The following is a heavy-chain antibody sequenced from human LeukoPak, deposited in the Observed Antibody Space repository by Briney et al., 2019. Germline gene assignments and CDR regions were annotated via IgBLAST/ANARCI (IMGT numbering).Heavy chain of an antibody. D-gene: IGHD2-2*01. V-gene: IGHV3-7*01. J-gene: IGHJ4*02. CDR1: GFTFTRYW. CDR2: INQDESEK. Sequence: GGSLRLSCAASGFTFTRYWMSWVRQAPGKGLEWVASINQDESEKYYVDSVKGRFTISRGNADNSLYLQMNSLRPEDTAVYYCVRIAVEVWGQGTLVTVSS. CDR3: VRIAVEV.